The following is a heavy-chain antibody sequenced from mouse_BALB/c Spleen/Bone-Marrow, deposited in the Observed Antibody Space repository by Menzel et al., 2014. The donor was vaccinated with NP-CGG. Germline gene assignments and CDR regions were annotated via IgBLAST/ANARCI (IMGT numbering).Heavy chain of an antibody. CDR3: ARLLRLRYFDY. CDR2: ISSGGSYT. CDR1: GFAFSSYD. V-gene: IGHV5-9*02. D-gene: IGHD1-2*01. Sequence: EVKLVESGGGLVKPGGSLKLSCAASGFAFSSYDMSWVRQTPEKRLEWVATISSGGSYTYYPDSVKGRFTISRDDARNTLYLQMSSLRSEDTALYYCARLLRLRYFDYWGQGTTLTVSS. J-gene: IGHJ2*01.